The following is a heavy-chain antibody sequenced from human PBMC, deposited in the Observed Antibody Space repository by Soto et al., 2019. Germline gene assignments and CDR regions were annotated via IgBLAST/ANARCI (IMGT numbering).Heavy chain of an antibody. J-gene: IGHJ4*02. V-gene: IGHV4-31*03. D-gene: IGHD2-8*01. CDR1: GGSISSGGYY. Sequence: QVQLQESGPGLVKPSQTLSLTCTVSGGSISSGGYYWSWIRQHPGKGLEWIGYIYYSGSTYYNPSLKRRVTITVDTSKNQFSLKLSSVTAADTAVYYCARDLGYCTNGVCYQTYYFDYWGQGTLVTVSS. CDR3: ARDLGYCTNGVCYQTYYFDY. CDR2: IYYSGST.